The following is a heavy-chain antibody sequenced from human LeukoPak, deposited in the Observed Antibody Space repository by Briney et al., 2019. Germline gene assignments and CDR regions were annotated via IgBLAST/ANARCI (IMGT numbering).Heavy chain of an antibody. Sequence: QPGGSLRLACAASGFTFSSFAMSWVRQAPGKGLEWVSVISDIGDTTYYASSVKGRFTISRDNSKNTLYLQMNSLRADDTAVYYCAKVGAAGIAVVFVDYWGQGTLVTVSS. CDR3: AKVGAAGIAVVFVDY. CDR1: GFTFSSFA. CDR2: ISDIGDTT. D-gene: IGHD6-19*01. J-gene: IGHJ4*02. V-gene: IGHV3-23*01.